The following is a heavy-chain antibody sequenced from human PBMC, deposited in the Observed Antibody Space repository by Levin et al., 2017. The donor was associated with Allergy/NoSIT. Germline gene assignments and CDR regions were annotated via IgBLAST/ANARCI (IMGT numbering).Heavy chain of an antibody. CDR2: ISGSANRT. Sequence: PGGSLRLSCAASGFTFKHFAMTWVRHTPSKGLEWVSGISGSANRTYYADSVKGRFTISRDNSKDTLSLLMNGLRDDDTAVYYYAKGRRVGAATTLDNWCQGTLVTVSS. V-gene: IGHV3-23*01. D-gene: IGHD1-26*01. J-gene: IGHJ4*02. CDR3: AKGRRVGAATTLDN. CDR1: GFTFKHFA.